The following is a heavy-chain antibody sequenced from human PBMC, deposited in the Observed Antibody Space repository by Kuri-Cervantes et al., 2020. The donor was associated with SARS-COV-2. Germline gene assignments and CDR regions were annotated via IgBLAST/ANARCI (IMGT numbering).Heavy chain of an antibody. CDR2: INSDGSST. D-gene: IGHD6-19*01. J-gene: IGHJ4*02. V-gene: IGHV3-74*01. Sequence: GESLKISCAASGFTFSSYWMQWVRQAPGKGLVWVSRINSDGSSTSYADSVKGRFTISRDNSKNTLYLQMDSLRAEDTAVYYCAKVGDRTEQWLLGYFDHWGQGTLVTVSS. CDR3: AKVGDRTEQWLLGYFDH. CDR1: GFTFSSYW.